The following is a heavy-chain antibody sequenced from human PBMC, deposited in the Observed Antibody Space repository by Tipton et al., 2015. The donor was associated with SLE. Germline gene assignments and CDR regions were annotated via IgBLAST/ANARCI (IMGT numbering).Heavy chain of an antibody. Sequence: LRLSCTVSGGSISSGTYYWSWIRQPAGKGLEWIGRVYASGSTNYSPSLKSRVTISVDTSKKQFSLNLRSVTAADTAVYYCARSGSYPYYYYYMDVWGKGTTFTVSS. V-gene: IGHV4-61*02. D-gene: IGHD1-26*01. CDR2: VYASGST. CDR3: ARSGSYPYYYYYMDV. J-gene: IGHJ6*03. CDR1: GGSISSGTYY.